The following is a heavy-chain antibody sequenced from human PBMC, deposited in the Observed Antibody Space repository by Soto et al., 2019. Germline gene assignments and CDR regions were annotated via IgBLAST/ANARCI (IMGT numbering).Heavy chain of an antibody. CDR2: IYYSGST. CDR1: GGSISRYY. V-gene: IGHV4-59*01. J-gene: IGHJ6*02. CDR3: ARVRGSSDYYGMDV. Sequence: SETLSLTCTVSGGSISRYYWSWIRQPPGKGLEWVGYIYYSGSTNYNPSLKSRVTISVDTSKNQFSLKLSSVTAADTAVYYCARVRGSSDYYGMDVWGQGTTVTVSS.